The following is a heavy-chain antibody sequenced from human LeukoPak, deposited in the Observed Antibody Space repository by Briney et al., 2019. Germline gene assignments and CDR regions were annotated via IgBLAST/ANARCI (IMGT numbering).Heavy chain of an antibody. CDR3: ARDPSGSYYLDY. D-gene: IGHD1-26*01. Sequence: SETLSLTCTVSGDSINNYYWGWIRQPPGKGLEWIGSIYYSGSTYYNPSLKSRVTISVDTSKNQFSLKLSSVTAADTAVYYCARDPSGSYYLDYWGQGTLVTVSS. CDR1: GDSINNYY. CDR2: IYYSGST. J-gene: IGHJ4*02. V-gene: IGHV4-39*07.